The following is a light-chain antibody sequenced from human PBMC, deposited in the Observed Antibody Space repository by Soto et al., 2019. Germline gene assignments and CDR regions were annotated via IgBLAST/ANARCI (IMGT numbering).Light chain of an antibody. Sequence: DIQMTQSPSTLPDSLGDEFPIICRASQTISSWLAWYQQKPGKAPKLLIYKASTLKSGVPSRFSGSGSGTEFTLTISSLQPDDFATYYCQHYNSYSEAFGQGTKVDIK. J-gene: IGKJ1*01. V-gene: IGKV1-5*03. CDR3: QHYNSYSEA. CDR2: KAS. CDR1: QTISSW.